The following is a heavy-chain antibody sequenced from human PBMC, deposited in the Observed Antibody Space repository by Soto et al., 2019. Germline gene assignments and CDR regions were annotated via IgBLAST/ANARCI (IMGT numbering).Heavy chain of an antibody. D-gene: IGHD5-12*01. CDR3: ARALGDGYNSYYYYGMDV. CDR1: GFTFSSYS. J-gene: IGHJ6*02. CDR2: ISSSSSYI. V-gene: IGHV3-21*01. Sequence: PGGSLRLSCAASGFTFSSYSMNWVRQAPGKGLEWVSSISSSSSYIYYADSVKGRFTISRDNAKNSLYLQMNSLRAEDTAVYYCARALGDGYNSYYYYGMDVWAKGPRSPSP.